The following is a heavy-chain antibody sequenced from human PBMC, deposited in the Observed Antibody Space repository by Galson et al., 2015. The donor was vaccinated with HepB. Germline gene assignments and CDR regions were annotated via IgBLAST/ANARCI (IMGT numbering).Heavy chain of an antibody. V-gene: IGHV3-30*04. CDR3: AREVGGAVAGDY. Sequence: SLRLSCAASGFTFSSYAMHWVRQAPGKGLEWVAVISYDGSNKYYADSVKGRFTISRDNSKNTLYLQMNSLRAEDTAVYYCAREVGGAVAGDYWGQGTLVTVSS. CDR1: GFTFSSYA. J-gene: IGHJ4*02. D-gene: IGHD6-19*01. CDR2: ISYDGSNK.